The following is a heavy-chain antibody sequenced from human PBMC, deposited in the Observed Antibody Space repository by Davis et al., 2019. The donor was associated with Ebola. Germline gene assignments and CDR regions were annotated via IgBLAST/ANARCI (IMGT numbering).Heavy chain of an antibody. D-gene: IGHD3-10*01. CDR3: ARDGPGALDAFDI. Sequence: PSETLSLTCTVSGGSISSGGYYWSWIRQHPGKGLEWIGYIYYSGSTYYNPSLKSRVTISVDTSKNQFSLKLSSVTAADTAVYYCARDGPGALDAFDIWGQGTMVTVSS. CDR1: GGSISSGGYY. J-gene: IGHJ3*02. CDR2: IYYSGST. V-gene: IGHV4-31*03.